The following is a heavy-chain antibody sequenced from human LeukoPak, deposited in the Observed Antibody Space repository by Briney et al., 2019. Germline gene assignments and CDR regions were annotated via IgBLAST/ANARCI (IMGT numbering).Heavy chain of an antibody. CDR2: IHYIRDGP. CDR3: AKESPRLHYFDY. Sequence: GGSLRLSCVGSGFRFSRYAMSWVRQAPGKGLEWVATIHYIRDGPYYADSVEGRFTISRDDSKNTLYLQMNSLRAEDTAVYYCAKESPRLHYFDYWGQGTLVTASS. D-gene: IGHD5-12*01. J-gene: IGHJ4*02. V-gene: IGHV3-23*01. CDR1: GFRFSRYA.